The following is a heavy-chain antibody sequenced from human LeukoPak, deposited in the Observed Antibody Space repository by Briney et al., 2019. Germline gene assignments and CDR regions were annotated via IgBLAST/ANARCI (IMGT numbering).Heavy chain of an antibody. V-gene: IGHV3-23*01. Sequence: PGGSLRLSCAGSGFTFSSYAMSWVRQAPGKGLEWVSAISDTGATTYDADSVKGRFTISRDNSRSTLYLQMNSLRAEDTALYYCAKDTSIGRYCTNGVCSPFVYWGQGTLVTVSS. J-gene: IGHJ4*02. CDR1: GFTFSSYA. CDR3: AKDTSIGRYCTNGVCSPFVY. D-gene: IGHD2-8*01. CDR2: ISDTGATT.